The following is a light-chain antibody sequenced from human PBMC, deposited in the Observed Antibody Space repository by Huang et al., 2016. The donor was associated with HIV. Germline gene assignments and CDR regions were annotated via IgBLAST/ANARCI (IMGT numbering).Light chain of an antibody. CDR2: WAT. J-gene: IGKJ1*01. CDR1: QTILYDSNNKNF. Sequence: DIVMTQSPDSLAVSRGERAAINCKSSQTILYDSNNKNFLAWYQLKPGQPPKVLFYWATTRASGVPDRFRASGSGTNFTLTISSVQADDVTVYYCLQYYNTPWTFGQGTKVEIK. CDR3: LQYYNTPWT. V-gene: IGKV4-1*01.